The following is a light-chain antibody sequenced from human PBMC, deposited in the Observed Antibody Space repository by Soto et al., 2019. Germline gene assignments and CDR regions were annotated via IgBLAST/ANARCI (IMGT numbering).Light chain of an antibody. CDR2: DAS. CDR1: QSISSS. Sequence: EIVMTQSPTTLSLSPGERATLSCRASQSISSSLAWFQQKPGQVPRLPINDASTRAPDIPARFSGSGSGTEITLTISSLQSEDFAMSDGQQYNKWPRTFGQGTQVEIK. V-gene: IGKV3D-15*01. CDR3: QQYNKWPRT. J-gene: IGKJ1*01.